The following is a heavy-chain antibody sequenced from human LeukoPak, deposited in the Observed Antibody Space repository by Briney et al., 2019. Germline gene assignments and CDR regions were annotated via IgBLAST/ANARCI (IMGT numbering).Heavy chain of an antibody. CDR3: ARHYSSGWYDY. CDR2: IWYDGSQT. V-gene: IGHV3-33*01. J-gene: IGHJ4*02. D-gene: IGHD6-19*01. Sequence: GGSLRLSCAVSGFTFSSHGMNWGRQAPGKGLEWVALIWYDGSQTHYADSVKGRLTISRDNSKNLVDLQMNSPRVEDTAVYYCARHYSSGWYDYWGQGTLVTVSS. CDR1: GFTFSSHG.